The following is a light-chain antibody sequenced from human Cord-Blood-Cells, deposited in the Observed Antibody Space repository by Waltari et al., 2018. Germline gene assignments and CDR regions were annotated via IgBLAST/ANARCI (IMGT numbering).Light chain of an antibody. CDR2: GAS. CDR3: QQYGSSLYT. J-gene: IGKJ2*01. Sequence: EIVLTQSPGTLSLSPGERATLSCRASQSVSSSYLAWYQQKPGQAPRLLIYGASSRATGIPDRFSGSGSGTDFTLTISRLEPEDFAVYYCQQYGSSLYTFGQGTKLKIK. V-gene: IGKV3-20*01. CDR1: QSVSSSY.